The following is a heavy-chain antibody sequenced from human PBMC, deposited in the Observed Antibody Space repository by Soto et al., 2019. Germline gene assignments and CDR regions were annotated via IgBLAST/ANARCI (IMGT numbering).Heavy chain of an antibody. CDR1: GGTFSSYA. CDR2: IIPIFGTA. D-gene: IGHD5-12*01. J-gene: IGHJ4*02. V-gene: IGHV1-69*06. Sequence: SVKVSCKACGGTFSSYAISWVRQARGRGLEWMGGIIPIFGTANYAQKSQGRVTITADNSTSKAYMELSSLRSEDTAVYYCARAPKMATINYFDYWGQGTLVTVS. CDR3: ARAPKMATINYFDY.